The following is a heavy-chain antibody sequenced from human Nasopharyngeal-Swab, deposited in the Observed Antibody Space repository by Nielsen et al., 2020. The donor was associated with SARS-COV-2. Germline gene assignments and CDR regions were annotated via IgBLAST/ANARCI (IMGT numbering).Heavy chain of an antibody. CDR2: INHSGST. CDR3: ARGGIPTGDLPTGYYFDY. V-gene: IGHV4-34*01. CDR1: GGSFSGYY. D-gene: IGHD7-27*01. Sequence: AETLSLTCAVYGGSFSGYYWSWLRQPPGKGLERIGEINHSGSTNYNPSHKSRVTISVDTSKNQFSLKLSSVTAADTAVYYCARGGIPTGDLPTGYYFDYWGQGTLVTVSS. J-gene: IGHJ4*02.